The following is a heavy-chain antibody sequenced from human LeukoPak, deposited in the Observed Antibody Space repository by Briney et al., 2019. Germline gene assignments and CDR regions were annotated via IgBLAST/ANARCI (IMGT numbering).Heavy chain of an antibody. D-gene: IGHD1-26*01. V-gene: IGHV3-23*01. CDR2: ISASAAMT. CDR1: GFTFNNYV. Sequence: PGRSLRLSCAASGFTFNNYVMTWVRQAPGEGLEWVSSISASAAMTYYADSVRGRFTVSRDNSNNTLYLQMSSLTAADTAVYYCAKDRSIGTYYTFDHWGQGTLVTVSS. CDR3: AKDRSIGTYYTFDH. J-gene: IGHJ4*02.